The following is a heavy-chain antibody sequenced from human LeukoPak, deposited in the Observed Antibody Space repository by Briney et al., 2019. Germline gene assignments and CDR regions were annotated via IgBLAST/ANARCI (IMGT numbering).Heavy chain of an antibody. CDR1: GFTFSSYA. D-gene: IGHD5-18*01. Sequence: PGRSLRLSCAASGFTFSSYAMHWVRQAPGNGLEWVAVISYDGSNKYYADSVKGRFTISRDNSKNTLYLQMNSLRAEDTAVYYCARDVARYGFDGLDYWGQGTLVTVSS. CDR2: ISYDGSNK. V-gene: IGHV3-30-3*01. J-gene: IGHJ4*02. CDR3: ARDVARYGFDGLDY.